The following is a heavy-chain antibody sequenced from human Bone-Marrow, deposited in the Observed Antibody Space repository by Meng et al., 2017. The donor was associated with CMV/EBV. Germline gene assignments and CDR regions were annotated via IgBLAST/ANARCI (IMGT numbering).Heavy chain of an antibody. D-gene: IGHD3-3*01. V-gene: IGHV3-11*04. CDR2: ISSNGSTI. CDR1: GFSFSDYY. J-gene: IGHJ4*02. Sequence: GESLKISCAASGFSFSDYYMSWIREAPGKGLEWVSYISSNGSTIYYADSVKGRFTISRDNAKNSLYLQMNSLRAEDTAVYYCARGTRGVEWLYWGQGTLVTVSS. CDR3: ARGTRGVEWLY.